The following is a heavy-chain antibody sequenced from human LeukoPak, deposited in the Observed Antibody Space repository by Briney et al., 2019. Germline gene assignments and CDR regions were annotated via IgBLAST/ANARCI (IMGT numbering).Heavy chain of an antibody. CDR3: AGGHSSGYYPIDY. CDR2: IYGDGNT. D-gene: IGHD3-22*01. Sequence: GGSLRLSCAASGFSVKSTYMSWVRQAPGKGLEWVSLIYGDGNTYYADSVKGRFTISRDNAKKSLFLQMNGLRAVDTAVYYCAGGHSSGYYPIDYWGQGTLVTVSS. CDR1: GFSVKSTY. V-gene: IGHV3-66*01. J-gene: IGHJ4*02.